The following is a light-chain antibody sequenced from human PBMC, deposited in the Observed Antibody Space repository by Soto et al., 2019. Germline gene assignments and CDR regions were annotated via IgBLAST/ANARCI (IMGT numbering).Light chain of an antibody. CDR1: ALPKQY. J-gene: IGLJ1*01. CDR3: QSADSSGTYYV. V-gene: IGLV3-25*02. CDR2: KDS. Sequence: SYELTQPPSVSVSPGQTARITCSGDALPKQYAYWYQQKPGQAPVLVIYKDSERPSGIPERFSGSSSGTTVTLTISGVQAEDEADYYCQSADSSGTYYVFGNGTKPTV.